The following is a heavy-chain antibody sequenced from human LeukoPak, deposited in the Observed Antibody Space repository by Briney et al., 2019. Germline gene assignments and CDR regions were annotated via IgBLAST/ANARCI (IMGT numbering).Heavy chain of an antibody. J-gene: IGHJ5*02. D-gene: IGHD3-3*01. CDR2: INHSGST. Sequence: SSETLSLTCAVYGGSFSGYYWSWIRQPPGKGLEWIGEINHSGSTNYNPSLKSRVTISVDTSKNQFSPKLSSVTAADTAVYYCARAIFGVVTRYFNWFDPWGQGTLVTVSS. CDR1: GGSFSGYY. CDR3: ARAIFGVVTRYFNWFDP. V-gene: IGHV4-34*01.